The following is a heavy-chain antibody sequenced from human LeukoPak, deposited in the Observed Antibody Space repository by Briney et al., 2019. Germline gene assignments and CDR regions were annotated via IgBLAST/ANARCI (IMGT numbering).Heavy chain of an antibody. CDR2: INPSGGST. Sequence: ASVTVSCKASGYTFTSYYMHWVRQAPGQGLEWMGIINPSGGSTSYAQKFQGRVTMTRDTSTSTVYMELSSLRSEDTAVYYCARDLTTYYYDSSGYYFDYWGQGTLVTVSS. J-gene: IGHJ4*02. D-gene: IGHD3-22*01. CDR3: ARDLTTYYYDSSGYYFDY. CDR1: GYTFTSYY. V-gene: IGHV1-46*01.